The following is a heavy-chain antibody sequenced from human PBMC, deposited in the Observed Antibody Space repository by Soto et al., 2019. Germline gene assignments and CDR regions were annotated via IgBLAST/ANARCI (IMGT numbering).Heavy chain of an antibody. Sequence: ASVNVSCKASGYNFASYGISWVRQAPGQGLEWMGWISAYNGNTNYAQKLQGRVTMTTDTSTSTAYMELRSLRSDDTAVYYCARHKRRFLEWPQENDYWGQGTLVTVSS. D-gene: IGHD3-3*01. V-gene: IGHV1-18*01. J-gene: IGHJ4*02. CDR1: GYNFASYG. CDR3: ARHKRRFLEWPQENDY. CDR2: ISAYNGNT.